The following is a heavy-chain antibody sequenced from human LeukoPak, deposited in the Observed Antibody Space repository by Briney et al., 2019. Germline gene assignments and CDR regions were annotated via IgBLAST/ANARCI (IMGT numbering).Heavy chain of an antibody. D-gene: IGHD6-19*01. CDR1: GGSISSYY. J-gene: IGHJ3*02. CDR2: IYYSGST. CDR3: ARHKRSSGWFDAFDI. V-gene: IGHV4-59*08. Sequence: PSETLSLTCTVSGGSISSYYWSWIRQPPGKGLEWIGYIYYSGSTNYNPSLKSRVTISVDTSKNQFSLKLSSVTAADTAVYYCARHKRSSGWFDAFDIWGQGIMVTVSS.